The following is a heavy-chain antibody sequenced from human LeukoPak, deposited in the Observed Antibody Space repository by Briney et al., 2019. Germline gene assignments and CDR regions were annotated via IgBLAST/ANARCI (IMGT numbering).Heavy chain of an antibody. J-gene: IGHJ4*02. CDR2: ISSSSSYI. D-gene: IGHD4/OR15-4a*01. V-gene: IGHV3-21*01. CDR3: ARVMEIYGGHVVSDY. CDR1: GFTFSSYS. Sequence: PGGSLRLSCAASGFTFSSYSMNWVRQAPGKGLEWASSISSSSSYIYYADSVKGRFTISRDNAKNSLYLQMNSLRAEDTAVYYCARVMEIYGGHVVSDYWGQGTLVTVSS.